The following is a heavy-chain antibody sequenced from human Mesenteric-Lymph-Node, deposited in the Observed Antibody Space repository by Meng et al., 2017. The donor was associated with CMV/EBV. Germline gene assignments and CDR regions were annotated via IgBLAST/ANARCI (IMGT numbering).Heavy chain of an antibody. CDR3: ARRGAAAGTGVDY. Sequence: VSGGSINSRNWWSWIRQPPGRGLEWIGSIYYSGSTYYNPSLKSRVTISVDTSKNQFSLRLTSLTAADTAVYYCARRGAAAGTGVDYWGQGTLVTVSS. CDR1: GGSINSRNW. J-gene: IGHJ4*02. V-gene: IGHV4-39*01. CDR2: IYYSGST. D-gene: IGHD6-13*01.